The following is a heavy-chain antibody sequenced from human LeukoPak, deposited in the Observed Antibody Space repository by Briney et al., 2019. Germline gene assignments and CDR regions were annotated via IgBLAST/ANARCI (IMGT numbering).Heavy chain of an antibody. CDR3: TKDVEEVYFDY. V-gene: IGHV3-23*01. J-gene: IGHJ4*02. Sequence: PGGSLRLSRAASGFTLSRYAMSWVRQAPGRGREWVSAISGSGGSTYYADSVKGRFTISRDNSKNTLYLQMNSLRAEDTAVYYCTKDVEEVYFDYWGQGTLVTVSS. D-gene: IGHD2-15*01. CDR1: GFTLSRYA. CDR2: ISGSGGST.